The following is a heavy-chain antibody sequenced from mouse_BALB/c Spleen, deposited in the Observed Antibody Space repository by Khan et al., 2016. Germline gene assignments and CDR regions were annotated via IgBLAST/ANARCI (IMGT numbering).Heavy chain of an antibody. CDR3: ARKGFYGNGSAMDY. J-gene: IGHJ4*01. V-gene: IGHV5-17*02. CDR2: ISYGSSTI. D-gene: IGHD2-1*01. Sequence: EVELVESGGGLVQPGGSRKLSCAASGFTFSSFGMHWVRQAPEKGLEWVAYISYGSSTIYYADKVKGRFTISRDNPKNTLFLQMTSLRSEDTSMYYCARKGFYGNGSAMDYWGQGTSVTVSS. CDR1: GFTFSSFG.